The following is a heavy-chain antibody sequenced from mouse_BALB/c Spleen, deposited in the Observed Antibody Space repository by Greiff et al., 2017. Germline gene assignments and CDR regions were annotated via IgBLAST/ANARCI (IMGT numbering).Heavy chain of an antibody. V-gene: IGHV5-6-3*01. J-gene: IGHJ4*01. CDR2: INSNGGST. CDR1: GFTFSSYG. Sequence: EVQLQESGGGLVQPGGSLKLSCAASGFTFSSYGMSWVRQTPDKRLELVATINSNGGSTYYPDSVKGRFTISRDNAKNTLYLQMSSLKSEDTAMYYCARDRDGSLYYYAMDYWGQGTSVTVSS. CDR3: ARDRDGSLYYYAMDY. D-gene: IGHD2-3*01.